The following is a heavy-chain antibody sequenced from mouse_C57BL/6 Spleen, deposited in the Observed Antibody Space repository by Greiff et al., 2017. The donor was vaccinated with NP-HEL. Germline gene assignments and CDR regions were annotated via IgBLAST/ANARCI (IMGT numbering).Heavy chain of an antibody. CDR1: GYTFTSYW. V-gene: IGHV1-55*01. D-gene: IGHD1-1*01. Sequence: QVQLQQPGAELVKPGASVKMSCKASGYTFTSYWITWVKQRPGQGLEWIGDIYPGSGSTNYNEKFKSKATLTVDTSSSTAYMQLSSLTSEDSAVYYCARKLITTAHWYFDVWGTGTTVTVSS. CDR3: ARKLITTAHWYFDV. J-gene: IGHJ1*03. CDR2: IYPGSGST.